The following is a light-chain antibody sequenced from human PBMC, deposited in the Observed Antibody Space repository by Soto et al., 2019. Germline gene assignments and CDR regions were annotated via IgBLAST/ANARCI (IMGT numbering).Light chain of an antibody. CDR2: EVN. CDR1: SSDVGGYNF. J-gene: IGLJ3*02. CDR3: SSYTFSSTLVV. V-gene: IGLV2-14*01. Sequence: ALTQPASVSGSPGQSITISCTGTSSDVGGYNFVSWYQQHPGKAPRLMIFEVNNRPSGVSDRFSGSKSGNTASLTISGLQAEDEADYYCSSYTFSSTLVVFGGGTKLTVL.